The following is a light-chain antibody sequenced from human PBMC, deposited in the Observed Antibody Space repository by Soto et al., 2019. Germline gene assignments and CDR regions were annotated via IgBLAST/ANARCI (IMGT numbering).Light chain of an antibody. CDR2: TAS. CDR3: QQYNSYDLT. J-gene: IGKJ4*01. CDR1: QSICSW. Sequence: DIQMTQSPSTLSASVGDTVTITCRASQSICSWLAWYQQKPGKAPKLLIYTASSLESGVPSRFSGSGSGTEFTLTISRLQPDDFATYYCQQYNSYDLTFGGGTKVEIK. V-gene: IGKV1-5*03.